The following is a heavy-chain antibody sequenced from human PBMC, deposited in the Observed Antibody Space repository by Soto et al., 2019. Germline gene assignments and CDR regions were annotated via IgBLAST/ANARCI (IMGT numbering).Heavy chain of an antibody. V-gene: IGHV4-4*07. J-gene: IGHJ6*02. CDR3: AREQQLWLSNPYYYYGLDV. D-gene: IGHD1-1*01. Sequence: PSETLSLTCTVSGGSISRYYWGWIRQPAGKGLEWIGRIYSSGNTDYNPSLQSRVILSVDTPKNQFSLTLNSVTAADTAMYYCAREQQLWLSNPYYYYGLDVWGQGTTVTVSS. CDR1: GGSISRYY. CDR2: IYSSGNT.